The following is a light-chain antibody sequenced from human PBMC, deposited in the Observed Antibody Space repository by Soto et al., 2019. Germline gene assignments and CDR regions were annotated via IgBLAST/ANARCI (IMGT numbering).Light chain of an antibody. J-gene: IGLJ3*02. CDR1: SGHSDYA. V-gene: IGLV4-69*01. CDR3: QAWGTGGV. CDR2: VTSDGSH. Sequence: QSVLTQSPSASASPGASVKLTCTLSSGHSDYAIAWHQQQPEKGPRHLMKVTSDGSHTKGDGIPDRFSGSSSGADRYLTISSLRSDDEADYYCQAWGTGGVFGGGTQLTVL.